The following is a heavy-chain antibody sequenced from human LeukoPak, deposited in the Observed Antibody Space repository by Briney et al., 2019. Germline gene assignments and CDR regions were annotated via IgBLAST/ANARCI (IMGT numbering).Heavy chain of an antibody. CDR2: MYYRGST. CDR1: GYSISSGYY. Sequence: SETLSLTCTVSGYSISSGYYWGRVRQPPGKGLEWIGSMYYRGSTYYNPSLKSRVTISVDTSKNHFSLKLTSVAAADTAVYYCARDQTYSGSGIYTYFDYWGQGILVTVSS. CDR3: ARDQTYSGSGIYTYFDY. V-gene: IGHV4-38-2*02. J-gene: IGHJ4*02. D-gene: IGHD3-10*01.